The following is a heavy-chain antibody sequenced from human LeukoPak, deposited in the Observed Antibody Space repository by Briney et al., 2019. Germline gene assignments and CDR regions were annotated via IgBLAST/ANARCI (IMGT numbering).Heavy chain of an antibody. CDR1: GGSISSGDYY. J-gene: IGHJ6*02. Sequence: SQTLSHTCTVSGGSISSGDYYWSWIRQPPGKGLEWIGYIYYSGSTYYNPSLKSRVTISVDTSKNQFSLKLSSVTAADTAVYYCARDQWIQLWLNSYYYYGMDVWGQGTTVTVSS. CDR3: ARDQWIQLWLNSYYYYGMDV. D-gene: IGHD5-18*01. CDR2: IYYSGST. V-gene: IGHV4-30-4*01.